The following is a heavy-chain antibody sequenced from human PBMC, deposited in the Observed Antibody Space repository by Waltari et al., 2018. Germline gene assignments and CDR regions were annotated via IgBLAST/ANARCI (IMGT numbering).Heavy chain of an antibody. V-gene: IGHV4-38-2*01. CDR3: ARRAAITEAGPTYYMDV. D-gene: IGHD6-13*01. CDR2: IYHSGST. Sequence: QVQLQESGPGLVKPSETLSLTCAVSGYSISSGYYWGWIRQPPGKGLEWIGNIYHSGSTHYNPSLKSRVTISVDTSKNQFSLKLSSVTAADTAVYYCARRAAITEAGPTYYMDVWGKGTTVTVSS. CDR1: GYSISSGYY. J-gene: IGHJ6*03.